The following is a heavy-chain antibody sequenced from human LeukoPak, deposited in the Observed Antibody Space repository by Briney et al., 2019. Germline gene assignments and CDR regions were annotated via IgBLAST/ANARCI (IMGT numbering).Heavy chain of an antibody. CDR2: IVVGSGNT. J-gene: IGHJ4*02. D-gene: IGHD4-17*01. V-gene: IGHV1-58*01. Sequence: SVKVSCKAPGFIFSSSAVQWVRQARGQRLEWIGWIVVGSGNTNYAQNFQERVTITRDMCTSTAYMELSSLRPEDTAVYYCVADCYGDCIDWGQGTLVTPSA. CDR1: GFIFSSSA. CDR3: VADCYGDCID.